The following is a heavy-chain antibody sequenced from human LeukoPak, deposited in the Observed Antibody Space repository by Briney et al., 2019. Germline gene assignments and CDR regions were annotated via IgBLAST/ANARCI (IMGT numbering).Heavy chain of an antibody. D-gene: IGHD2-2*01. CDR3: ATEGRYCTTTSCSWAGAFDF. CDR2: VGHSFGTT. CDR1: GFTFSSFA. Sequence: GGSLRLSCVASGFTFSSFAMSWVRQAPGKGLEWVSTVGHSFGTTFYADSVKGRFTISRDNSKNTLYLQMNSLRAEDTAVYYCATEGRYCTTTSCSWAGAFDFWGQGTVVTVSS. J-gene: IGHJ3*01. V-gene: IGHV3-23*01.